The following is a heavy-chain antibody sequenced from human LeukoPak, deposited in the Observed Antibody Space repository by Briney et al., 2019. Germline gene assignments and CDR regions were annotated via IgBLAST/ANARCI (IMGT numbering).Heavy chain of an antibody. Sequence: ASVKVSCKASGYSFSTYSISWVRQAPGQGLEWMGRIIPILGIANYAQKFQGRVTITADKSTSTAYMELSSLRSEDTAVYYCARDDSGYDSFDYWGQGTLVTVSS. D-gene: IGHD5-12*01. CDR2: IIPILGIA. CDR3: ARDDSGYDSFDY. CDR1: GYSFSTYS. J-gene: IGHJ4*02. V-gene: IGHV1-69*04.